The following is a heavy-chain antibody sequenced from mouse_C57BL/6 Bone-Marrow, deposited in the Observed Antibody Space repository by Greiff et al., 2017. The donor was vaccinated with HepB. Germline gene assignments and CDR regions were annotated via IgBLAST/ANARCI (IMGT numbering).Heavy chain of an antibody. Sequence: VQLQQSGAELVRPGASVKLSCTASGFNIKDYYMHWVKQRPEQGLEWIGRIDPEDGDTEYAPKFQGKATMTADTSSNTAYLQLSSLTSEDTAVYYCTTGYYGNPHYYAMDYWGQGTSVTVSS. V-gene: IGHV14-1*01. J-gene: IGHJ4*01. D-gene: IGHD2-1*01. CDR3: TTGYYGNPHYYAMDY. CDR1: GFNIKDYY. CDR2: IDPEDGDT.